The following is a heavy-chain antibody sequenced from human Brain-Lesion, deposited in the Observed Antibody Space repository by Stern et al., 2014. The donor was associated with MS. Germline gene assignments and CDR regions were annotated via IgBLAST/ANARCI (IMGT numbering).Heavy chain of an antibody. J-gene: IGHJ6*02. Sequence: VQLEESGPGLVKPSETLSLTCTVSGGSVSSNTFYWGWIRQPPGKGLEWIGTISDSGATYYTPSLKRRVTISVDTSKNQFSLTRRSVTAADTAVYYCRSSRTYPRDYYGMDVWGQGTTVTVSS. D-gene: IGHD2-2*01. V-gene: IGHV4-39*01. CDR1: GGSVSSNTFY. CDR3: RSSRTYPRDYYGMDV. CDR2: ISDSGAT.